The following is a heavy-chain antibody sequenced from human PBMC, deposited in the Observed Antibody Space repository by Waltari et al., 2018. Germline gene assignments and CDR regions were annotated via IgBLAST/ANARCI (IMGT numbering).Heavy chain of an antibody. CDR3: ARAGSLHYYYMDV. CDR1: GGSIRSGGYY. CDR2: IYYSGST. V-gene: IGHV4-31*03. Sequence: QVQLQESGPGLVKPSQTLSLTCTVSGGSIRSGGYYWSWIRQHPGKGLEWIGYIYYSGSTYYNPSLKSRVTISVDTSKNQFSLKLSSVTAADTAVYYCARAGSLHYYYMDVWGKGTTVTVSS. J-gene: IGHJ6*03.